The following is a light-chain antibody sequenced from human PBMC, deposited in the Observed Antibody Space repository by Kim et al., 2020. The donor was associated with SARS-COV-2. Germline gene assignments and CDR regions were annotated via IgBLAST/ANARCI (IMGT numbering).Light chain of an antibody. V-gene: IGKV1-NL1*01. Sequence: SAAARARGTLTCRASQDIFDSCAWYQQTPRKAPKVLLYAAFRLESGVPSRLSGSGSGTAYTLTINSLQPEDFAIYYCQQYYEIPYTFGPGTKLEI. J-gene: IGKJ2*01. CDR2: AAF. CDR3: QQYYEIPYT. CDR1: QDIFDS.